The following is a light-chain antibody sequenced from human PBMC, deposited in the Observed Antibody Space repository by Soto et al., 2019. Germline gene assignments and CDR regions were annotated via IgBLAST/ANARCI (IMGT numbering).Light chain of an antibody. CDR1: SSDIGAYKY. CDR2: EVS. J-gene: IGLJ2*01. Sequence: QSVLTQPASVSGSPGQSITISCTGTSSDIGAYKYVSWYQHHPGKAPKLVISEVSNRPSGVSTRFSGSKSGNTASLTISGLQAEDEAQYYCSSYTSSTPLVIFGGGTKLTVL. V-gene: IGLV2-14*01. CDR3: SSYTSSTPLVI.